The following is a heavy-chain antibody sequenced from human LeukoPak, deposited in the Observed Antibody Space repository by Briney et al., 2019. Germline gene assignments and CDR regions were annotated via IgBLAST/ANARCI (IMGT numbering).Heavy chain of an antibody. CDR3: ARSPFGITIFGVLIQARGNWFDP. D-gene: IGHD3-3*01. Sequence: SETLSLTCAVYGGSFSGYYWSWIRQPPGKGLEWIGEINHSGSTNYNPSLKSRVTISVDTSKNQFSLKLSSVTAADTAVYYCARSPFGITIFGVLIQARGNWFDPWGQGTLVTVSS. CDR1: GGSFSGYY. CDR2: INHSGST. V-gene: IGHV4-34*01. J-gene: IGHJ5*02.